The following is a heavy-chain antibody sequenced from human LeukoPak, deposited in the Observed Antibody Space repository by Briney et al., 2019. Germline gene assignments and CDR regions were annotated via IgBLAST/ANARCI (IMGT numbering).Heavy chain of an antibody. V-gene: IGHV3-48*02. CDR3: ARDRGYYFDY. Sequence: GGSLRLSCAASGFAFNTYSMNWVRQAPGRGLEWVSFISSSSTTIYYAASVKGRFTISRDNAKSSLYLQMNSLRDEDTAVYYCARDRGYYFDYWGQGTLVTVSS. D-gene: IGHD3-22*01. J-gene: IGHJ4*02. CDR1: GFAFNTYS. CDR2: ISSSSTTI.